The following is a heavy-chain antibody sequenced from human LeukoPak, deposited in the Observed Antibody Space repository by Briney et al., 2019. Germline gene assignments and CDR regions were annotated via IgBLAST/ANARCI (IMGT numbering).Heavy chain of an antibody. CDR3: ARYIVSYPHDAFDI. Sequence: PSQTLSLTCTVSGGSVSSGSYYWSWIRQPAGKRLEWIGRIYTSGTTNYNPSLKSRVTISVDTSKNQFSLKLSSVTAADTAFYYCARYIVSYPHDAFDIWGQGTMVTVSS. V-gene: IGHV4-61*02. D-gene: IGHD1-26*01. CDR1: GGSVSSGSYY. CDR2: IYTSGTT. J-gene: IGHJ3*02.